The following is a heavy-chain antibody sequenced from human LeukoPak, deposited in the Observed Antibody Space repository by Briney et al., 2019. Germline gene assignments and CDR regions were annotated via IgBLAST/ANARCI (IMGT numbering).Heavy chain of an antibody. V-gene: IGHV1-18*01. CDR3: ARAPRYGMIVVVIMDY. Sequence: GASVKVSCKASGYTFTSYGISWVRQAPGQGLEWMGWISAYNGNTNYAQKLQGRVTVTTDTSTSTAYMELRSLRSDDTAVYYCARAPRYGMIVVVIMDYWGQGTLVTVSS. CDR1: GYTFTSYG. D-gene: IGHD3-22*01. J-gene: IGHJ4*02. CDR2: ISAYNGNT.